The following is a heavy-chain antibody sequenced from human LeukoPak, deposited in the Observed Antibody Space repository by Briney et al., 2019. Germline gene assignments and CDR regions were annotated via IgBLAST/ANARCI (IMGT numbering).Heavy chain of an antibody. CDR1: GFTFSSYG. Sequence: GGSLRLSCAASGFTFSSYGMHWVRQAPGKGLEWVAVISYDGSNKYYADSVKGRFTISRDNSKNTLYLQMNSLRAEDTAVYYCAKGFYGSGSYYNEGVISNXXXGTLVTVSS. V-gene: IGHV3-30*18. J-gene: IGHJ4*02. D-gene: IGHD3-10*01. CDR3: AKGFYGSGSYYNEGVISN. CDR2: ISYDGSNK.